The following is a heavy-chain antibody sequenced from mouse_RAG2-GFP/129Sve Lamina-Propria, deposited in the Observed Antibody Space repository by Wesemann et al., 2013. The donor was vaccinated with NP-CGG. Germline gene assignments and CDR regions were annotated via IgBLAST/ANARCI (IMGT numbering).Heavy chain of an antibody. J-gene: IGHJ3*01. V-gene: IGHV1-26*01. CDR1: GYTFTDYY. CDR2: INPNNGGT. D-gene: IGHD1-1*01. Sequence: GASVKISCKASGYTFTDYYMNWVKQSHGKSLEWIGDINPNNGGTSYNQKFKGKATLTVDKSSSTAYMELRSLTSEDSAVYYCARRGGSSYPPFAYWGQGTLVTVSA. CDR3: ARRGGSSYPPFAY.